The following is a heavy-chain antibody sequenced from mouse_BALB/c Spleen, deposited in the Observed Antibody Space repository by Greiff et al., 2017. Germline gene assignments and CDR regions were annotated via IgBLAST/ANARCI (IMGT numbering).Heavy chain of an antibody. CDR1: GFTFRDYY. D-gene: IGHD3-1*01. V-gene: IGHV5-4*02. CDR3: ARDTARARYAMDY. CDR2: ISDGGSYT. Sequence: EVQVVESGGGLVKPGGSLKLSCAASGFTFRDYYMYWVRQTPGKRLEWVATISDGGSYTYYPDSMKGRFTISRDNAKNNLYLQMSSLKSEDTAMYYCARDTARARYAMDYWGQGTSVTVSS. J-gene: IGHJ4*01.